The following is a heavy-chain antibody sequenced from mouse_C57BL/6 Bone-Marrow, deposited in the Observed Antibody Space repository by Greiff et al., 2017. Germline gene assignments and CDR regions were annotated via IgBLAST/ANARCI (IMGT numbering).Heavy chain of an antibody. CDR3: AIEYYGISYPHWYFDV. CDR1: GYTFTGYW. J-gene: IGHJ1*03. V-gene: IGHV1-9*01. D-gene: IGHD1-1*01. Sequence: VKLQESGAELMKPGASVKLSCKATGYTFTGYWIEWVKQRPGHGLEWIGEILPGSGSTNYNAKFKGKATFTADTSSNTAYMQLSSLTTEDSAIYYCAIEYYGISYPHWYFDVWGTGTTVTVAS. CDR2: ILPGSGST.